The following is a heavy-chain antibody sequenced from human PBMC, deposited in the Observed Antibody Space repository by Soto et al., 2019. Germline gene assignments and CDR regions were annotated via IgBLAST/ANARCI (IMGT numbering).Heavy chain of an antibody. D-gene: IGHD3-16*02. Sequence: XSVGFSCNASFYTFTSYGISWVRQAPGQGLEWMGWISAYNGNTNYAQKLQGRFTMTTDTSTSTAYMELRSLRSDDTAVYYCARGRIMITFGGVIVPPDYWGQGTLVTVSS. CDR3: ARGRIMITFGGVIVPPDY. V-gene: IGHV1-18*04. J-gene: IGHJ4*02. CDR1: FYTFTSYG. CDR2: ISAYNGNT.